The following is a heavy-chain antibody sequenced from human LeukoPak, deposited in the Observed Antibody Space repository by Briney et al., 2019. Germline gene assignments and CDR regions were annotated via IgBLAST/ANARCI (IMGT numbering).Heavy chain of an antibody. Sequence: SETLSLTCAVYGGSFSGYYWSWIRQPPGKGLEWIGEINHSGSTNYNPSLKSRVTISVDTSKNQFSLKLSSVTAADTAVYYCARTVDTAITYYFDYWGQGTLVTVSS. CDR2: INHSGST. CDR3: ARTVDTAITYYFDY. D-gene: IGHD5-18*01. V-gene: IGHV4-34*01. J-gene: IGHJ4*02. CDR1: GGSFSGYY.